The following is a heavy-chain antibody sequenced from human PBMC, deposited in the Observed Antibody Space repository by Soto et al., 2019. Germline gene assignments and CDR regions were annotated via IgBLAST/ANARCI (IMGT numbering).Heavy chain of an antibody. CDR1: GGSFGNYL. CDR3: VRGAGGEGVSTWCGT. Sequence: QVKLQESGPGLVKPSETLSLTCPVSGGSFGNYLLNWIRQSPEKGLEWIGFIAPGGHTHYNPSLKTPGTISVDTARRQFSVRMTSVKTADTAIYYCVRGAGGEGVSTWCGTGGRGTLVTVSS. V-gene: IGHV4-4*09. D-gene: IGHD3-10*01. CDR2: IAPGGHT. J-gene: IGHJ5*02.